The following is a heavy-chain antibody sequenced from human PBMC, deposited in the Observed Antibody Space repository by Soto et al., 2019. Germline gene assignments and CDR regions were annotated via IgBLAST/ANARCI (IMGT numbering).Heavy chain of an antibody. CDR3: ARDRPSPYCSSTSCSSYFDY. J-gene: IGHJ4*02. CDR1: GFTFSTYA. Sequence: QVQLVESGGGVVQPGRSLRLSCAASGFTFSTYAMQWARQAPGKGLEWVAVISYDGSNKYYADSVKGRFTISRDNSKNTLYLQMNSLRAEDTAVYYCARDRPSPYCSSTSCSSYFDYWGQGTLVTVSS. V-gene: IGHV3-30-3*01. CDR2: ISYDGSNK. D-gene: IGHD2-2*01.